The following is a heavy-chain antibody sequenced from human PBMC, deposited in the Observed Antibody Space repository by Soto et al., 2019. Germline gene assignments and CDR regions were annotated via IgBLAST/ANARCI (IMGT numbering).Heavy chain of an antibody. J-gene: IGHJ4*02. CDR1: GGTFSPYT. D-gene: IGHD3-10*01. Sequence: QFQLVQSGAEVKKPGSSVKVSCKASGGTFSPYTVNWVRQAPGQGLEWMGRIIPFLGVTNYAQKFQARVTLTADTSTTTAYMELSGLRFEDTAVYYCARDWESTVSTWSFGAFWGRGTLVTVSS. V-gene: IGHV1-69*08. CDR3: ARDWESTVSTWSFGAF. CDR2: IIPFLGVT.